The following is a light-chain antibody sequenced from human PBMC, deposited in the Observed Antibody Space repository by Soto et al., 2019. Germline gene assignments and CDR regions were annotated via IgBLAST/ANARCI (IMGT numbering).Light chain of an antibody. CDR2: EGI. V-gene: IGLV2-23*01. CDR3: CSYASSSTYV. J-gene: IGLJ1*01. CDR1: SSDVGKYNF. Sequence: QSALAQPASVSGSPGQSITISCTGTSSDVGKYNFVSCYQHDPCISSKLLFYEGIKRPSGFSVRFSGSKSGNTASLIISWLQAEDEADYYCCSYASSSTYVFGTGTKVTVL.